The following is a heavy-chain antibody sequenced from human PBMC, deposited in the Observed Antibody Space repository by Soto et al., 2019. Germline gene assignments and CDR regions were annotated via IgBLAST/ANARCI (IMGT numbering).Heavy chain of an antibody. V-gene: IGHV1-69*06. CDR1: GGNFTSYA. CDR3: AKASARSWYNWFDP. D-gene: IGHD6-13*01. J-gene: IGHJ5*02. CDR2: IVPLFGTT. Sequence: QVQLVQSGAEVKKPGSSVKVSCKASGGNFTSYAISWVRQAPGQGLEFMGGIVPLFGTTNYAHKFRGRVTITADKSTSTVYMELSSLTSEDTAVYYCAKASARSWYNWFDPWGQGTLGTVST.